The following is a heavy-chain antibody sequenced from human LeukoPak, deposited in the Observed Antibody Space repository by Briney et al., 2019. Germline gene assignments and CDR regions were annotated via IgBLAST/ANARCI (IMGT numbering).Heavy chain of an antibody. D-gene: IGHD3-10*01. V-gene: IGHV1-18*01. Sequence: ASVKVSCKASGYTFRDYGISWVRQAPGQGLEWMGWISPYNANTNYAQKLQGRVTMTTDAPTSTAYMELRSLRSDDTAVYYCARSISMVRGAIRDAFDIWGQGTMVTVSS. CDR3: ARSISMVRGAIRDAFDI. J-gene: IGHJ3*02. CDR1: GYTFRDYG. CDR2: ISPYNANT.